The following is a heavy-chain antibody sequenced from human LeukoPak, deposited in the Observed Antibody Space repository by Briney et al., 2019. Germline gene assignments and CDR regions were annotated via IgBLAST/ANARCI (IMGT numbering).Heavy chain of an antibody. J-gene: IGHJ4*02. Sequence: GGSLRLSCAASGFPFSSHWWSWVRQAPGKGLEWVANINQNGSDKYYVAPVNGRFTISNDNANNSLYLQMNSLRAEDTAVYDCARADRVYSYGSIDYWGKGTLVTVSS. CDR3: ARADRVYSYGSIDY. CDR1: GFPFSSHW. V-gene: IGHV3-7*01. D-gene: IGHD5-18*01. CDR2: INQNGSDK.